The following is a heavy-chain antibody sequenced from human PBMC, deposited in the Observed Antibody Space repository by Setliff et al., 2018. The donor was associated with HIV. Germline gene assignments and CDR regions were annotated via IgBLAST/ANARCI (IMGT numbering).Heavy chain of an antibody. J-gene: IGHJ6*02. CDR2: ISGDTGDI. V-gene: IGHV1-18*01. CDR1: GYSFTSYE. CDR3: AIDGLSYNILPGSIAYFHSGMDV. D-gene: IGHD3-9*01. Sequence: ASVKVSCKASGYSFTSYEINWVRQAPGHGLEWMGWISGDTGDIKYSQRFEGRLTMTTETSTNTAYMELRSLRSDDTAVYYCAIDGLSYNILPGSIAYFHSGMDVWGQGTTVTVSS.